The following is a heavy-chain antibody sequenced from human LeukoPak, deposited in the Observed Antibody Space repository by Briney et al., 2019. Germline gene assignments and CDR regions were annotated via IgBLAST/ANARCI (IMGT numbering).Heavy chain of an antibody. D-gene: IGHD6-19*01. Sequence: ASVKVSCKASGYTFTNYGISWVRQAPGQGLEWMGWISGYNGNTNYVQKLQGRVTMTTDTSTSTAYMELRSLRSDDTAVYYSARDSLDSSGTDGFDPWGQGTLVTVSS. J-gene: IGHJ5*02. CDR3: ARDSLDSSGTDGFDP. CDR2: ISGYNGNT. CDR1: GYTFTNYG. V-gene: IGHV1-18*04.